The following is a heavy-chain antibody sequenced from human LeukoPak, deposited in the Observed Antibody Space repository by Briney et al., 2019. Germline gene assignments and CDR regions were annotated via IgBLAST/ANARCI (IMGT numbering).Heavy chain of an antibody. J-gene: IGHJ4*02. CDR1: GFAFSSYS. CDR2: ISNSNNYI. Sequence: GGSLRLSCAASGFAFSSYSMNWVRQAPGKGLEWVSSISNSNNYIYYADSVKGRFTISRDNAKNSLYLQMNSLRAEDTAVYYCAKGDVSVTREFDYWGQGTLVTVSS. CDR3: AKGDVSVTREFDY. V-gene: IGHV3-21*01. D-gene: IGHD7-27*01.